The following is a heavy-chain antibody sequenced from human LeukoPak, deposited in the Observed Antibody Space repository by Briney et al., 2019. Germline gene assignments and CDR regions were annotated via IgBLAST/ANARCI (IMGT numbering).Heavy chain of an antibody. CDR1: GYTFTSYY. V-gene: IGHV1-2*02. D-gene: IGHD5-18*01. CDR2: INPSGGST. Sequence: ASVKVSCKASGYTFTSYYMHWVRQAPGQGLEWMGIINPSGGSTNYAQKFQGRVTMTRDTSISTAYMELSRLRSDDTAVYYCAREEIRGYSYGSDYWGQGTLVTVSS. CDR3: AREEIRGYSYGSDY. J-gene: IGHJ4*02.